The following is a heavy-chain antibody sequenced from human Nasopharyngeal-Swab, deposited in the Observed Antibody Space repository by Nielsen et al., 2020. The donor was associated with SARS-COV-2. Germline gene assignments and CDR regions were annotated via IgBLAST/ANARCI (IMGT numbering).Heavy chain of an antibody. D-gene: IGHD3-16*02. CDR3: ARGVISSFDAFDI. J-gene: IGHJ3*02. CDR2: IYYSGST. V-gene: IGHV4-39*01. CDR1: GGSISSSSYY. Sequence: SETLSLTCTVSGGSISSSSYYWGWIRQPPGKGLEWIGSIYYSGSTYYNPSLKSRVTISVDTSKNQFSLKLSFVTAADTAVYYCARGVISSFDAFDIWGQGTMVTVSS.